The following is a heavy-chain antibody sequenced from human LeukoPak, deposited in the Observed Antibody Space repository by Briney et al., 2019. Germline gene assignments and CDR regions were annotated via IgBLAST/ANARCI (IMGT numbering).Heavy chain of an antibody. Sequence: TGGSRRLSCAASGFTFSSYSMTWVRQAPGKGLEWVSVISGSATSTYYADSVKGRFTISRDNSTNTLYLQVNSLRAADTAVYYCARAAMVRGVDYFDYWGQGTLVTVSS. D-gene: IGHD3-10*01. CDR3: ARAAMVRGVDYFDY. V-gene: IGHV3-23*01. J-gene: IGHJ4*02. CDR2: ISGSATST. CDR1: GFTFSSYS.